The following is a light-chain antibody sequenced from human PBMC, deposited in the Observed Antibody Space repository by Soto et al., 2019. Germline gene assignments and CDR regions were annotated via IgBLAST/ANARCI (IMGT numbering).Light chain of an antibody. Sequence: QAVVTQPPSASGTPGQRVTISCSGSSSNIGTNTVIWYLRLPGTAPKLLIYNNSKRPSGVPDRFSGSRSGTSASLAVSGLQSEDEADYYCAAWDDSLNGPVFGGGTKVTVL. CDR3: AAWDDSLNGPV. V-gene: IGLV1-44*01. CDR2: NNS. J-gene: IGLJ2*01. CDR1: SSNIGTNT.